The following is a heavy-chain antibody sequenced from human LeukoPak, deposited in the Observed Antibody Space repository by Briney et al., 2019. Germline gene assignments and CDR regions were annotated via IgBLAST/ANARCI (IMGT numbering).Heavy chain of an antibody. CDR2: INGDGSEE. CDR1: GFTFSRTW. V-gene: IGHV3-7*01. Sequence: GGSLRLSCAASGFTFSRTWMSWVRQSPGKGLEWVANINGDGSEEYYVDSVKGRFTISRANARSSLYLQMNSLRAEDTAVYYCARYHMVRGVVSAYYFDYWGQGTLVTVSS. D-gene: IGHD3-10*01. CDR3: ARYHMVRGVVSAYYFDY. J-gene: IGHJ4*02.